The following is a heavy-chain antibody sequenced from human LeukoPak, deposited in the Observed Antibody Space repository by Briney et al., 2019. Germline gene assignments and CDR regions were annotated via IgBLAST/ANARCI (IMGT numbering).Heavy chain of an antibody. Sequence: PSETLSLTCTVSGGSISNDYWSWIRQAAGKELEWIGRIYTRGNTNYNPSLKSRVNISLDKSKKQFSLNLNSVTAADTAVYCCARGGTYGSGRNQHTTLDYWGQGTLVTVSS. J-gene: IGHJ4*02. D-gene: IGHD3-10*01. CDR3: ARGGTYGSGRNQHTTLDY. V-gene: IGHV4-4*07. CDR2: IYTRGNT. CDR1: GGSISNDY.